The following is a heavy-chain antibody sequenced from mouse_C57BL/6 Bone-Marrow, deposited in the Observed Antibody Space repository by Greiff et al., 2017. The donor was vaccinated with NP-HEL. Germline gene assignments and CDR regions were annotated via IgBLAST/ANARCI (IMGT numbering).Heavy chain of an antibody. CDR2: IHPNSGST. D-gene: IGHD1-1*01. CDR3: ARGGYYYGSSSYYFDY. V-gene: IGHV1-64*01. J-gene: IGHJ2*01. CDR1: GYTFTSYW. Sequence: VQLQQPGAELVKPGASVKLSCKASGYTFTSYWMHWVKQRPGQGLEWIGMIHPNSGSTNYNEKFKSKATLTVDKSSSTAYMQLSSLTSEDSAVYYCARGGYYYGSSSYYFDYWGQGTTLTVSS.